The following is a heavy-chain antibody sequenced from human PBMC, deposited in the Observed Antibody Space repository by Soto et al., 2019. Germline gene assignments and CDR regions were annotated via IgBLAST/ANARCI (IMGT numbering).Heavy chain of an antibody. CDR1: GFSITGNGEG. Sequence: GSGPTLVNPTQTLTLTCTFSGFSITGNGEGVGWIRQPPGKALEWLALIYWADDKRYSPSLRNRLTITLGNSKDQVILTMTDMGPADTATYYCAHGYVQLLATFHYFDSWGQGTQVTVSS. D-gene: IGHD2-2*01. V-gene: IGHV2-5*02. CDR2: IYWADDK. J-gene: IGHJ4*02. CDR3: AHGYVQLLATFHYFDS.